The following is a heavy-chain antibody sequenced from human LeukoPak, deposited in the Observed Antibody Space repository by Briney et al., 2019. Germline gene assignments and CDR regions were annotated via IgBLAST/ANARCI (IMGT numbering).Heavy chain of an antibody. CDR2: IYIGDNP. CDR3: ARVRPWVFDY. V-gene: IGHV3-53*04. J-gene: IGHJ4*02. Sequence: GGSLRLSCAASGLTVSSSYMSWVRQAPGKGLEWVSIIYIGDNPHYTDSVKGRFTISRHNSKNTLYLQMNNLRAEDTAVYYCARVRPWVFDYWGQGTLVTVSS. CDR1: GLTVSSSY.